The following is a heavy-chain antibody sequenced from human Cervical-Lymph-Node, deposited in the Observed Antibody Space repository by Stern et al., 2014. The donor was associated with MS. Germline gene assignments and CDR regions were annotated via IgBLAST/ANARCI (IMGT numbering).Heavy chain of an antibody. D-gene: IGHD1-1*01. V-gene: IGHV1-46*01. CDR3: ARVLSLATSDS. CDR1: GYTFTTYY. Sequence: VQLVESGAEIRKPGASVKISCEASGYTFTTYYMHWVRQAPGQGLEWVASVNPSGGKTTYAQRCQGRVTVTGDTSTSTVYMELTGLRSEDTAVYYCARVLSLATSDSWGQGTLVIVSS. CDR2: VNPSGGKT. J-gene: IGHJ4*02.